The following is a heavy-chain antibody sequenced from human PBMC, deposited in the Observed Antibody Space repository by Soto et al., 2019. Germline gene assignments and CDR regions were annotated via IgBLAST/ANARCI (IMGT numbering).Heavy chain of an antibody. Sequence: PGGSLRLSCTASGFTFSSYEMNWVRQAPGKGLEWVSYISSSGTLIYYADSVKGRFTISRDNSKNTLYLQMNSLRAEDPAVYYCAKDLYVYSSSSCFDYWGQGTLVTVSS. D-gene: IGHD6-6*01. CDR3: AKDLYVYSSSSCFDY. CDR2: ISSSGTLI. J-gene: IGHJ4*02. V-gene: IGHV3-48*03. CDR1: GFTFSSYE.